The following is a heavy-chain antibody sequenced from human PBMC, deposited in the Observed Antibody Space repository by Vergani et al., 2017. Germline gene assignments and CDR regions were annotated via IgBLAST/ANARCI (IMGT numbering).Heavy chain of an antibody. J-gene: IGHJ4*02. Sequence: QVQLVESGGGVVQPGGSLRLSCAASGFTFSSYGMHWVRQAPGKGLEWVAFIRYDGSNKYYSDSVKGRFTISRDNSKNTLYLQMNSLRAEDTAVYYCAKAPLRFGPFDYWGQGTLVTVSS. CDR2: IRYDGSNK. D-gene: IGHD3-10*01. CDR1: GFTFSSYG. V-gene: IGHV3-30*02. CDR3: AKAPLRFGPFDY.